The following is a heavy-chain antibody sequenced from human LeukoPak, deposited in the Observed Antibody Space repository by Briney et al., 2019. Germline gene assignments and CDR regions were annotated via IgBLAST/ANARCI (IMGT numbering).Heavy chain of an antibody. D-gene: IGHD2-2*01. CDR1: GYTFTGYY. Sequence: ASVKVSCKASGYTFTGYYMHWVRQAPGQGLGWMGRINPNSGGTNYAQKFQGRVTMTRDTSISTAYMELSRLRSDDTAVYYCARSKAAAKVDYWGQGTLVTVSS. J-gene: IGHJ4*02. V-gene: IGHV1-2*06. CDR3: ARSKAAAKVDY. CDR2: INPNSGGT.